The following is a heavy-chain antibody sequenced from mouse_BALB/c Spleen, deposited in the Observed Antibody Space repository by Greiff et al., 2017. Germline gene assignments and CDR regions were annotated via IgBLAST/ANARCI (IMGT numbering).Heavy chain of an antibody. D-gene: IGHD1-1*01. V-gene: IGHV5-17*02. CDR2: ISSGSSTI. CDR3: ARVYGSSYGFAY. CDR1: GFTFSSSG. J-gene: IGHJ3*01. Sequence: EVLLVESGGGLVQPGGSRKLSCAASGFTFSSSGMHWVRQAPEKGLEWVAYISSGSSTIYYEDTVKGRFTISRDNPKNTLFLQMTSLRSEDTAMYYCARVYGSSYGFAYWGQGTLVTVSA.